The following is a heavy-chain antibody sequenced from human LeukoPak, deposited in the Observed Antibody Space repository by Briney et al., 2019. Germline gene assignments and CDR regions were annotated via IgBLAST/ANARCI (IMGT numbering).Heavy chain of an antibody. Sequence: GGSLRLSCAASGFTFSTYAMSWVRQAPGKGLEWVSAISSSGDSTYHADSVKGRFTISRDNSKNTLYVHMNSLRAEDTAIYYCAKDYVGQVPDAFDIWGQGTMVTVSS. CDR3: AKDYVGQVPDAFDI. CDR2: ISSSGDST. CDR1: GFTFSTYA. V-gene: IGHV3-23*01. J-gene: IGHJ3*02. D-gene: IGHD1-26*01.